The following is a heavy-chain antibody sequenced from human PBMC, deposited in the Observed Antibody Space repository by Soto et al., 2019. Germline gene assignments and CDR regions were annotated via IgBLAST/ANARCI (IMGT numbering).Heavy chain of an antibody. CDR2: IYLGGSP. Sequence: QVQLQESGPGLVKPSETLSLTCAISGGSISSFNWWSWVRQPPGKGIEWIGQIYLGGSPTYIPSLRGRVTISVDKSRNHFSLTLTSVTAADTAVYYCVRNVIGKGFDYWGQGTQVIVS. CDR3: VRNVIGKGFDY. D-gene: IGHD1-26*01. CDR1: GGSISSFNW. J-gene: IGHJ4*02. V-gene: IGHV4-4*02.